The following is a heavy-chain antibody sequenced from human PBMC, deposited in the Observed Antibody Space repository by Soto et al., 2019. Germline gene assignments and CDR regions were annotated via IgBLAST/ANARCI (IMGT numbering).Heavy chain of an antibody. Sequence: VQLVQSGAEVKKPGSSVKVSCKASGGTFSSYTISRVRQAPGQGLEWMGRIIPILGIASYAQKFQGRVTITADKSTSTAYMELSSLRSEDTAVYYCACLDCSGGRTDYWGQGTLVTFSS. CDR1: GGTFSSYT. V-gene: IGHV1-69*02. CDR2: IIPILGIA. J-gene: IGHJ4*02. D-gene: IGHD2-15*01. CDR3: ACLDCSGGRTDY.